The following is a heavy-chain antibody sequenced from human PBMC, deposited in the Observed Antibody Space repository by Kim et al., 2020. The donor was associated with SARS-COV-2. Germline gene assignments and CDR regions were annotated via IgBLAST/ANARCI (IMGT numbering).Heavy chain of an antibody. CDR3: ARDRGYGDYRDTDAFDI. CDR2: IIPIFGTA. Sequence: SVKVSCKASGGTFSSYAISWVRQAPGQGLEWMGGIIPIFGTANYAQKFQGRVTITADESTSTAYMELSSLRSEDTAVYYCARDRGYGDYRDTDAFDIWGQGTMVTVSS. D-gene: IGHD4-17*01. J-gene: IGHJ3*02. V-gene: IGHV1-69*13. CDR1: GGTFSSYA.